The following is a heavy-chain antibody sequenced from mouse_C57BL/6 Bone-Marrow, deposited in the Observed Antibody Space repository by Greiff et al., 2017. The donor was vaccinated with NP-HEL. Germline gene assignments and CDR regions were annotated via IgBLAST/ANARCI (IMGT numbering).Heavy chain of an antibody. CDR3: ARGLLVYFDV. CDR1: GYTFTDYN. D-gene: IGHD2-3*01. CDR2: INPNNGGT. Sequence: VQLQQSGPELVKPGASVKIPCKASGYTFTDYNMDWVKQSHGKSLEWIGDINPNNGGTIYNQKFKGKATLTVDKSSSTAYMELRSLTSEDTAVYYCARGLLVYFDVWGTGTTVTVSS. V-gene: IGHV1-18*01. J-gene: IGHJ1*03.